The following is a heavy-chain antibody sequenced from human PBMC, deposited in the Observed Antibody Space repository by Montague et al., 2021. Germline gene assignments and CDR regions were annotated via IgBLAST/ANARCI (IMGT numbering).Heavy chain of an antibody. Sequence: SETPSLTCTVSGDSISSKYFWSWVRQPLGKGLEWIGEIYHGTTSYSPSLKGRLTVSMDTSKNQFSLKLSSVTAADTAIYYCAVGSESAWELLHHWGQGILVTVSS. CDR3: AVGSESAWELLHH. V-gene: IGHV4-4*02. CDR1: GDSISSKYF. D-gene: IGHD1-26*01. J-gene: IGHJ5*02. CDR2: IYHGTT.